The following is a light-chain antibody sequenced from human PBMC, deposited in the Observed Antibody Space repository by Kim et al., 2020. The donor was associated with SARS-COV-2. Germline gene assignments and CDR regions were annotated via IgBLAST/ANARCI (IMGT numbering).Light chain of an antibody. V-gene: IGLV6-57*01. CDR2: EDY. J-gene: IGLJ3*02. CDR1: SGSIASDH. Sequence: TVTISCTRSSGSIASDHVQWYQQRPGSSPSTVIYEDYQRPSGVPDRFSGSIDSSSNSASLTISGLKTEDEADYYCQSYDDINDAWVFCGGTKLTVL. CDR3: QSYDDINDAWV.